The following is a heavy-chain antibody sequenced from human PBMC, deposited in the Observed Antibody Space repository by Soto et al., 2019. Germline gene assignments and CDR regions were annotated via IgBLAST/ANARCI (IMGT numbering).Heavy chain of an antibody. D-gene: IGHD1-26*01. Sequence: GASMKVSCKASGYTLTSYDINWVRQAPGKGLEWMGGFDPEDGETIYAQKFQGRVTMTEDTSTDTAYMELSSLRSGDTAVYYCATVFSGNFDYWGQGTLVTVSS. J-gene: IGHJ4*02. CDR3: ATVFSGNFDY. CDR1: GYTLTSYD. V-gene: IGHV1-24*01. CDR2: FDPEDGET.